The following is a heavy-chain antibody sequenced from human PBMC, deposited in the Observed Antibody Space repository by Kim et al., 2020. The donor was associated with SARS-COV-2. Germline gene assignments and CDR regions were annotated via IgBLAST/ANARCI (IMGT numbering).Heavy chain of an antibody. CDR3: AKIPRYCSGGSCYGGYFDY. Sequence: GGSLRLSCAASGFTFSSYAMTWVRQAPGKGLEWVSIISSSAGRTYYADSVKGRFTISRDNSKNTLYLQMNSLRAEDTALYYCAKIPRYCSGGSCYGGYFDYWGQGTLVTVSS. J-gene: IGHJ4*02. V-gene: IGHV3-23*01. D-gene: IGHD2-15*01. CDR2: ISSSAGRT. CDR1: GFTFSSYA.